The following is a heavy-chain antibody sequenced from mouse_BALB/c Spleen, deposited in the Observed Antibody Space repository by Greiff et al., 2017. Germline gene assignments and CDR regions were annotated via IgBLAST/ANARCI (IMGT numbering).Heavy chain of an antibody. CDR2: IWSGGST. D-gene: IGHD2-12*01. CDR3: ARNYYRSYYAMDY. CDR1: GFSLTSYG. J-gene: IGHJ4*01. Sequence: QVQLQQSGPGLVQPSQSLSITCTVSGFSLTSYGVHWVRQSPGKGLEWLGVIWSGGSTDYNAAFISRLSISKDNSKSQVFFKMNSLQANDTAIYYCARNYYRSYYAMDYWGQGTSVTVSS. V-gene: IGHV2-2*02.